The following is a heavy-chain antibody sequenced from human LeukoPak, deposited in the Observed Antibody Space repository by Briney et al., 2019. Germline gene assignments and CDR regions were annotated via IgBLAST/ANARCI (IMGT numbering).Heavy chain of an antibody. J-gene: IGHJ3*02. D-gene: IGHD6-13*01. CDR2: ISSSSSTI. CDR1: GFTFSSYS. V-gene: IGHV3-48*04. Sequence: GGSLRLSCAASGFTFSSYSMNWVRQAPGKGLEWVSYISSSSSTIYYADSVKGRFTISRDNAKNSLYVQMNSLRAKDTAVYYCARDRDSSSWYKSAFDIWGQGTMVTVSS. CDR3: ARDRDSSSWYKSAFDI.